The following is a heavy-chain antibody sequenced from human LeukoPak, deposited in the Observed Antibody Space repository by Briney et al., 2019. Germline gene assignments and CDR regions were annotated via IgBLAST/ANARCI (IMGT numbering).Heavy chain of an antibody. V-gene: IGHV4-30-4*08. CDR1: GFTFSSHA. Sequence: LRLSCAASGFTFSSHAMSWVRQAPGKGLEWIGYIYYRGSTYYNPSLKSRVTISLDTSKNQFSLKLSSVTAADTAVYYCARDPLDSSGSHFDYWGQGTLVTVSS. D-gene: IGHD3-22*01. CDR3: ARDPLDSSGSHFDY. CDR2: IYYRGST. J-gene: IGHJ4*02.